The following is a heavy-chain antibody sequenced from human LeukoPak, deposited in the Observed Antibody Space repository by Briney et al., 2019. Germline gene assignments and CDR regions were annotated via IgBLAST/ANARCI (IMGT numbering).Heavy chain of an antibody. CDR1: GFTFSSYA. CDR2: ISGSGGST. J-gene: IGHJ3*02. CDR3: AKDLSLTYYYGSGSPVDDAFDI. V-gene: IGHV3-23*01. D-gene: IGHD3-10*01. Sequence: GGSLRLSCAASGFTFSSYAMSWVRQAPGKGLEWVSAISGSGGSTYYADSVKGRFTISRDNSKNTLYLQMNSLRAEDTAVYYCAKDLSLTYYYGSGSPVDDAFDIWGQGTMVTVSS.